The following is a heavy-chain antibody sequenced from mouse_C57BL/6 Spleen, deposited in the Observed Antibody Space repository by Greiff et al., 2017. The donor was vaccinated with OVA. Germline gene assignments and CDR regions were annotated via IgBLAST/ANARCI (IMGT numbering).Heavy chain of an antibody. Sequence: QVQLQQPGAELVMPGASVKLSCKASGYTFTSYWMHWVKQRPGQGLEWIGEIDPSDSYTNYNQKFKGKSTLTVDKSSSTAYMQLSSLTSEDSAVYYCARSHYYGSSDGYFDFWGTGTTVTVSS. CDR3: ARSHYYGSSDGYFDF. D-gene: IGHD1-1*01. J-gene: IGHJ1*03. CDR2: IDPSDSYT. CDR1: GYTFTSYW. V-gene: IGHV1-69*01.